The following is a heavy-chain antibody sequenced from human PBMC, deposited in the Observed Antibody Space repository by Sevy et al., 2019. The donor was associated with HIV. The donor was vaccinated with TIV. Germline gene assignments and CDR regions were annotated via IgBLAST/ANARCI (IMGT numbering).Heavy chain of an antibody. V-gene: IGHV3-49*03. Sequence: GSLRLSCATSGFTFGDYAMSWFRQAPGKGLEWVGFIRSKAYGGTTEYAASVKGRFTISRDDSKSIAYLQMNSLKTEETGVYYCTRDRGMVRGVIRYNGMDVWGQGSTVTVSS. CDR3: TRDRGMVRGVIRYNGMDV. CDR2: IRSKAYGGTT. J-gene: IGHJ6*02. CDR1: GFTFGDYA. D-gene: IGHD3-10*01.